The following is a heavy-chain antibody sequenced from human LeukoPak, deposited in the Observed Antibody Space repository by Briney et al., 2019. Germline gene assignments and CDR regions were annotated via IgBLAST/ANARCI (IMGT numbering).Heavy chain of an antibody. CDR1: GGSISSYY. V-gene: IGHV4-59*01. J-gene: IGHJ4*02. Sequence: SETLSLTCTVSGGSISSYYWRWIRQPPGKGLEWIGYIYYSGSTNYNPSLKSRVTILVDTSKNQFSLKLSSVTAADTAVYYCARAGSVFWSGYYTDWGQGTLVTVSS. CDR2: IYYSGST. D-gene: IGHD3-3*01. CDR3: ARAGSVFWSGYYTD.